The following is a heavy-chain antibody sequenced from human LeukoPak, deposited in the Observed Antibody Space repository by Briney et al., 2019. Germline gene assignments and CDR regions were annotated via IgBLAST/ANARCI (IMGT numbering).Heavy chain of an antibody. CDR1: GFTFSNYA. V-gene: IGHV3-23*01. CDR2: ISSSGGRT. J-gene: IGHJ4*02. Sequence: GGSLRLSCAASGFTFSNYAMSWVRQAPGRGPEWVSAISSSGGRTYYADSVKGRFTISRDNSKNTLYLQMNSLRAEDTAVYYCAKEGSSFTFDYWGQGTLVTVSS. CDR3: AKEGSSFTFDY. D-gene: IGHD3-16*01.